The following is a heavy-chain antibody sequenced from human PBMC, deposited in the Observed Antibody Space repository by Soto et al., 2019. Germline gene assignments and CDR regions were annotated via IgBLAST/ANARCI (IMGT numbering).Heavy chain of an antibody. D-gene: IGHD3-3*01. CDR2: IYYSGST. Sequence: SETLSLTCTVSGGSISSYYWGWIRQPPGKGLEWIGYIYYSGSTNYNPSLKSRVTISVDTSKSQFSLKLSSVTAADTAVYYCARHLYYDFWSGYLEWFDPWGQGTLVTVSS. V-gene: IGHV4-59*08. J-gene: IGHJ5*02. CDR3: ARHLYYDFWSGYLEWFDP. CDR1: GGSISSYY.